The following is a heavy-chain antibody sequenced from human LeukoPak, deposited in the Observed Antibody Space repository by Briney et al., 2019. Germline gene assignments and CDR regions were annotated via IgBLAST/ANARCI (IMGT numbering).Heavy chain of an antibody. CDR2: MNPNSGDT. D-gene: IGHD6-19*01. J-gene: IGHJ5*02. CDR1: GYTFTSLD. Sequence: ASVKVSCKASGYTFTSLDINWVRQATGQGLEWMGWMNPNSGDTAYAQNFQGRVTISRTTSQSTAYMKLSSLRSEDTAVYYCARAAVAGFNWFDPWGQGTLVTVSS. V-gene: IGHV1-8*03. CDR3: ARAAVAGFNWFDP.